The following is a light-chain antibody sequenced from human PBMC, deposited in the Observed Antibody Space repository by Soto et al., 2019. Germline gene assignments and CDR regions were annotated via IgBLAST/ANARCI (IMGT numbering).Light chain of an antibody. Sequence: EIVLTQSPGTLSLSPGERATLSCRASQSVSSTYLAWYQQNPGQPPRLLIYAASSRATGIPDRFSGTGSGTDFTLTISRLEPEDFAVYYCQQYDNSLYTFGPGTKLEIK. CDR2: AAS. V-gene: IGKV3-20*01. CDR1: QSVSSTY. J-gene: IGKJ2*01. CDR3: QQYDNSLYT.